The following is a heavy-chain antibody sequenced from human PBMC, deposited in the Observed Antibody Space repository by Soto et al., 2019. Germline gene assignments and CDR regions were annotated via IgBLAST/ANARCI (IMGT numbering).Heavy chain of an antibody. V-gene: IGHV3-7*03. J-gene: IGHJ4*02. CDR2: IKQDGSEK. D-gene: IGHD6-19*01. CDR1: RFVFSDYW. Sequence: GGSLRLSCAASRFVFSDYWMTWVRQAPGKGLEWVATIKQDGSEKSYVDSVKGRFTISRDNAKSSLFLQMSGLRAEDAAVYYCAKDLAVAGFRGGVFDYWGQGTLVTVSS. CDR3: AKDLAVAGFRGGVFDY.